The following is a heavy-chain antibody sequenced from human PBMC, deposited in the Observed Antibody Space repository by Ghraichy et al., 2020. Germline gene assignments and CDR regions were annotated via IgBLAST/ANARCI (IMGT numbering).Heavy chain of an antibody. D-gene: IGHD1-26*01. CDR2: ISWNSGSI. CDR3: AKDGFQEWLVREYSGSYQGRAYYFDY. V-gene: IGHV3-9*01. Sequence: GGSLRLSCAASGFTFDDYAMHWVRQAPGKGLEWVSGISWNSGSIGYADSVKGRFTISRDNAKNSLYLQMNSLRAEDTALYYCAKDGFQEWLVREYSGSYQGRAYYFDYWGQGTLVTVSS. CDR1: GFTFDDYA. J-gene: IGHJ4*02.